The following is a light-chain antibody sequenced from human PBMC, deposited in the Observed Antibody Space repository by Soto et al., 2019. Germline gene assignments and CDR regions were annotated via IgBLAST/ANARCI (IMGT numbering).Light chain of an antibody. J-gene: IGKJ1*01. CDR2: AAS. Sequence: DIQLTQSPSFLSASVGDRVTITSLASQGISSYLAWYQQKPGKAPKLLIYAASTLQSGVPSRFSGSGSGTEFTLTISSLQPEDFATYYCQQLNSYPRTFGQGTKVDIK. V-gene: IGKV1-9*01. CDR1: QGISSY. CDR3: QQLNSYPRT.